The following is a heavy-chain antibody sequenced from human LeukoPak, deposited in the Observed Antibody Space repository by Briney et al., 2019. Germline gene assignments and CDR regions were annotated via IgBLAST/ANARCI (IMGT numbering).Heavy chain of an antibody. J-gene: IGHJ4*02. CDR3: AGSTGPYDY. CDR1: GGSFSGYY. D-gene: IGHD2-8*02. CDR2: INHSGST. V-gene: IGHV4-34*01. Sequence: KPSETLSLTCAVYGGSFSGYYWSWIRQPPGKGLEWIGEINHSGSTNYNPSLKSRVTISVDTSKNQFSLKLSSVTAADTAVYYCAGSTGPYDYWGQGILVTVSS.